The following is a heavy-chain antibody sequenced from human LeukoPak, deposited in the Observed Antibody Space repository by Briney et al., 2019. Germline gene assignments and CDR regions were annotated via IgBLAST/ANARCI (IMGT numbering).Heavy chain of an antibody. CDR3: ATYDNWVAGDV. V-gene: IGHV3-7*01. J-gene: IGHJ6*02. Sequence: GGSLRLSCTASGFTFKDYWMSWVRQAPGKGPEWVANINKEGNEEHFVDSVKGRSTVSRDNAKNSLFLQMNSLRVEDTAVYYCATYDNWVAGDVWGQGTTVSVSS. D-gene: IGHD1-1*01. CDR2: INKEGNEE. CDR1: GFTFKDYW.